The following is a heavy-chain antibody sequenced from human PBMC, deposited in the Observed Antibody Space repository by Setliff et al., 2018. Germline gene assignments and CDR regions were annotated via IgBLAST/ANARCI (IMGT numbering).Heavy chain of an antibody. CDR1: GFTVSSNY. D-gene: IGHD2-2*01. Sequence: PGGSLRLSCAASGFTVSSNYVTWVRQAPGKGLEWVSLIYSDGSAYYADSVKGRFTISRDNSENTLYLQMNSLRAADTAVYYCARERGLGYCSSTSCRYYYYGMDVWGQGTTVTSP. J-gene: IGHJ6*02. CDR2: IYSDGSA. V-gene: IGHV3-66*01. CDR3: ARERGLGYCSSTSCRYYYYGMDV.